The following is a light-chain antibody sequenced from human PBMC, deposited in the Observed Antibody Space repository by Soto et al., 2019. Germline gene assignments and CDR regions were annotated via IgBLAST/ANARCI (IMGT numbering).Light chain of an antibody. CDR1: PSSGRW. J-gene: IGKJ1*01. Sequence: NQITQSPFTVSSTVGDPVPLPCRASPSSGRWLAWYQQKPVKAPKLLIFDASTLENGVPARFSGSRSGPEFSLTISSLQPDDFATYYCQQYYSYWTFAQRAKVDI. V-gene: IGKV1-5*01. CDR3: QQYYSYWT. CDR2: DAS.